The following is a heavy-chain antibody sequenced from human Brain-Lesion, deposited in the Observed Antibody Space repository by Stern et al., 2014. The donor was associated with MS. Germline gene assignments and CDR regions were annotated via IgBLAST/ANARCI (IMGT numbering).Heavy chain of an antibody. CDR2: IRSKVYGGAA. J-gene: IGHJ4*02. CDR1: GFSFGDYA. V-gene: IGHV3-49*03. CDR3: TRDRLDYGYSYFDY. D-gene: IGHD4-17*01. Sequence: VQPVESGGGLIEPGRSLRLSCTASGFSFGDYAINWIRQAPGKGLEWVGFIRSKVYGGAAEYAASVKGRFTISRDDSKSIAYLQVNGLKTEDTAVYYCTRDRLDYGYSYFDYWGQGTLVTVSS.